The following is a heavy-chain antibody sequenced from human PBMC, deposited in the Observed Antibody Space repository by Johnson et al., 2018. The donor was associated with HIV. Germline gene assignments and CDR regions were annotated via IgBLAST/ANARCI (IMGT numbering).Heavy chain of an antibody. Sequence: MLLVESGGGVVQPGGSLRLSCAASGFTFSSYWMSWVRQAPGKGLEWVSYISSSGSTIYYADSVKGRFTISRDNTKNSLYLQMNSLRAEDTAVYYCAREEVTIFGVAYDAFDIWGQGTMVTVSS. CDR3: AREEVTIFGVAYDAFDI. D-gene: IGHD3-3*01. V-gene: IGHV3-48*04. CDR2: ISSSGSTI. J-gene: IGHJ3*02. CDR1: GFTFSSYW.